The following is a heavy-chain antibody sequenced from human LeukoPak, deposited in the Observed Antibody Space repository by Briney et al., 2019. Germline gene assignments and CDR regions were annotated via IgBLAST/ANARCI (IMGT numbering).Heavy chain of an antibody. CDR3: AVNAEGSETFQYYFDY. CDR1: GYSFTSYW. CDR2: IYPGDSDT. J-gene: IGHJ4*02. Sequence: GESLKISCKGSGYSFTSYWIGWVRQMPGKGLEWMGIIYPGDSDTRYSPSFQGQVTISADKSITTAYLQWSSLKASDTAIYYCAVNAEGSETFQYYFDYWGQGTLVTVSS. D-gene: IGHD3-10*01. V-gene: IGHV5-51*01.